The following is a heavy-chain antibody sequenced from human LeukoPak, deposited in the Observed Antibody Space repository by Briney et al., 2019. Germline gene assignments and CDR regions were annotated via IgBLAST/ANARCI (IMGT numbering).Heavy chain of an antibody. CDR3: ARGAIFGVVKCMDV. CDR2: INHSGST. V-gene: IGHV4-34*01. D-gene: IGHD3-3*01. Sequence: SETLSLTCAVYGRSFSGYYWSWIRQPPGKGLEWIGEINHSGSTNYNPSLKSRVTISVDTSKNQFSLKLSSVTAADTAVYYCARGAIFGVVKCMDVWGQGTTVTVSS. J-gene: IGHJ6*02. CDR1: GRSFSGYY.